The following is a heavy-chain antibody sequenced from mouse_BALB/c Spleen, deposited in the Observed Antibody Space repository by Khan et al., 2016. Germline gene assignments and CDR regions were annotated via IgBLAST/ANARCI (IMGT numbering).Heavy chain of an antibody. J-gene: IGHJ4*01. CDR1: GYTFTRFW. CDR2: INPGSNYT. Sequence: QVQLQQSGAELAKPGASVKMSCKASGYTFTRFWMHWVKQRPGQGLEWIGYINPGSNYTDYNQNFKDKATLTADKSSSTAYMLLSSLTSEDSAVYVGARWGYGNYLYQAMDYWGQGISVTVSS. V-gene: IGHV1-7*01. D-gene: IGHD2-10*02. CDR3: ARWGYGNYLYQAMDY.